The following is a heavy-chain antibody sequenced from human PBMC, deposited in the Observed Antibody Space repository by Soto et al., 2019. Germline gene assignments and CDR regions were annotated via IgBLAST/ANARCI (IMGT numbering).Heavy chain of an antibody. V-gene: IGHV3-33*03. CDR1: GFTFSHFG. J-gene: IGHJ4*01. D-gene: IGHD2-21*02. Sequence: GGSLRLSCAASGFTFSHFGMHWVRQAPGEGLEWAATIWKDGANKFYADSVKGRFTISRDNSKNALYLQMNSLRAEDTAVYYCASCSYGDYGGDCWSYWGQEPWSPSPQ. CDR3: ASCSYGDYGGDCWSY. CDR2: IWKDGANK.